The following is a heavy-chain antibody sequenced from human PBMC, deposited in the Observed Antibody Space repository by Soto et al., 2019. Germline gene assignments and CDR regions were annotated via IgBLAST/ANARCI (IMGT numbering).Heavy chain of an antibody. CDR3: ARAPSGGWYFDL. J-gene: IGHJ2*01. D-gene: IGHD2-15*01. V-gene: IGHV6-1*01. Sequence: PSQTEPITCDRSGDSVSSNSSASNWIRQSPSRGLEWLGRTYYRSKWNNDYAGSVKSRITINPDTSKNQFSLQLNSVTPEDTAVYYCARAPSGGWYFDLWLRGTLVTVYS. CDR2: TYYRSKWNN. CDR1: GDSVSSNSSA.